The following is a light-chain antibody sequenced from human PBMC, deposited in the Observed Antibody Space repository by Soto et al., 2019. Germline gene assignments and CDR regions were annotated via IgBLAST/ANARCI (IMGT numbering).Light chain of an antibody. CDR2: EVS. V-gene: IGLV2-14*01. CDR3: SSFTSSYTFV. CDR1: SSDVGSYNY. Sequence: QSVLTQPASVSGSPGQSITISCTGTSSDVGSYNYVSWYQHHPGKAPKLMISEVSNRPSGISNRFSGSKSGNTASLTISGLQAEDEADYYCSSFTSSYTFVFGSGTKVTVL. J-gene: IGLJ1*01.